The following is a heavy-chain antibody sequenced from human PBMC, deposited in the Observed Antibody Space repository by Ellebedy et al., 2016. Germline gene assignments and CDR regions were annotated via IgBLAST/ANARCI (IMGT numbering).Heavy chain of an antibody. J-gene: IGHJ3*01. CDR3: ARKFLSNHHGFDV. CDR1: GGSISSSNW. D-gene: IGHD1-14*01. Sequence: SETLSLTCAVSGGSISSSNWWSWVRQPPGKGLEWIGEIYHSGSTNYNPSLKSRVTISVDKSKNQFSLKLSSVTAADTAVYYCARKFLSNHHGFDVWGQGTMVTVSS. CDR2: IYHSGST. V-gene: IGHV4-4*02.